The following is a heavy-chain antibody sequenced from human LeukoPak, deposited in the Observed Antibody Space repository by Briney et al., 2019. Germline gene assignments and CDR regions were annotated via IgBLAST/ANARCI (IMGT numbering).Heavy chain of an antibody. J-gene: IGHJ3*02. CDR3: ARLSLPWYELLYPVYYGSGSSAFDI. Sequence: GESLKISCKGSGYSFTSYWIGWVRQMPGKGLEWMGIIYPGDSDTRYSPSFQGQVTISADKSISTAYLQWSSLKASDTAMYYCARLSLPWYELLYPVYYGSGSSAFDIWGQGTMVTVSS. CDR1: GYSFTSYW. CDR2: IYPGDSDT. V-gene: IGHV5-51*01. D-gene: IGHD3-10*01.